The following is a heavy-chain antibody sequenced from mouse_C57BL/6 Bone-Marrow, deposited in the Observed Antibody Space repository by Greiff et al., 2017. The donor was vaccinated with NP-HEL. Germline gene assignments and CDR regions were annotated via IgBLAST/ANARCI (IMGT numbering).Heavy chain of an antibody. D-gene: IGHD1-1*01. J-gene: IGHJ2*01. CDR2: INPNNGGT. Sequence: EVQLQQSGPELVKPGASVKISCKASGYTFTDYYMNWVKQSHGKSLEWIGDINPNNGGTSYNQKFKGKATLTVDKSSSTAYMELRSLTSEDSAVYYCAKSHYYGSSFDDWGQGTTLTVSS. CDR3: AKSHYYGSSFDD. CDR1: GYTFTDYY. V-gene: IGHV1-26*01.